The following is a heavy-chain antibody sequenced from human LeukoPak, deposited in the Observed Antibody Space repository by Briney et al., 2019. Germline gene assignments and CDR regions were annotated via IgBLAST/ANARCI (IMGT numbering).Heavy chain of an antibody. J-gene: IGHJ6*02. CDR1: GYTFTSYG. Sequence: GASVKVSCKASGYTFTSYGISWVRQAPGQGLEWMGWISAYNGNTNYAQKLQGRVTMTTDTSTSTAYMELRSLRSDDTAVYYCARDGWLRHTYYGMDVWGQGTTVTVSS. CDR3: ARDGWLRHTYYGMDV. CDR2: ISAYNGNT. D-gene: IGHD5-12*01. V-gene: IGHV1-18*01.